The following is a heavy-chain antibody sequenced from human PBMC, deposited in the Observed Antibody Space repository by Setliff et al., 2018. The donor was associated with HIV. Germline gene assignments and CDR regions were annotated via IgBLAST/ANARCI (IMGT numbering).Heavy chain of an antibody. V-gene: IGHV4-38-2*02. CDR1: SYSITDGNY. D-gene: IGHD3-10*01. CDR3: ARDRALRFSKSPSFNYFDV. CDR2: IYSTGHT. J-gene: IGHJ4*02. Sequence: SETLSLTCLVFSYSITDGNYWGWIRQSPGKGLEWIGSIYSTGHTYYNPSHKRRLTMSVDTAKNRFSLKLTSVTAADTAVYYCARDRALRFSKSPSFNYFDVWGQGALVTV.